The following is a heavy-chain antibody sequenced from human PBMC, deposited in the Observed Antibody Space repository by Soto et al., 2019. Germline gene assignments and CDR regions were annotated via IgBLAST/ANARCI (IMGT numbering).Heavy chain of an antibody. J-gene: IGHJ4*02. CDR2: ISAYNGNT. Sequence: ASSEVSCKASGYTFTSYGISWVRQAPGQGLEWMGWISAYNGNTNYAQKLQGRVTMTTDTSTSTAYMELRSLRSDDTAVYYCARVYYDFWSGYYHDYWGQGTLVTVSS. CDR1: GYTFTSYG. V-gene: IGHV1-18*01. D-gene: IGHD3-3*01. CDR3: ARVYYDFWSGYYHDY.